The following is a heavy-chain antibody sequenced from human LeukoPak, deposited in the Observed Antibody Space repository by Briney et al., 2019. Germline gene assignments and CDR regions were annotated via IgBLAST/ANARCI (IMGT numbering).Heavy chain of an antibody. CDR3: ARMAFPDIVVVPAAIAQGYGMDV. V-gene: IGHV4-4*02. D-gene: IGHD2-2*01. J-gene: IGHJ6*02. Sequence: SETLSLTCAVSGGSNSSSNWWSWVRQPPGKGLEWIGEIYHSGSTNYNPSLKSRVTISVDKSKNQFSLKLSSVTAADTAVYYCARMAFPDIVVVPAAIAQGYGMDVWGQGTTVTVSS. CDR1: GGSNSSSNW. CDR2: IYHSGST.